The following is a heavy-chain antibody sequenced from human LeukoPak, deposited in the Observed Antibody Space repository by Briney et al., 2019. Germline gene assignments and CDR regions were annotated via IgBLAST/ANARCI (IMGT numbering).Heavy chain of an antibody. Sequence: SETLSLTCSVSGGSISSSSYYWGWIRQPPGKGLEWIGNMYYSGSTYYDPSLKSRVTISVDMPRNQFSLDLRSVTAADTAVYYCARDGGDYYFDYWGQGTLVTVSS. J-gene: IGHJ4*02. CDR1: GGSISSSSYY. CDR3: ARDGGDYYFDY. CDR2: MYYSGST. V-gene: IGHV4-39*07. D-gene: IGHD3-16*01.